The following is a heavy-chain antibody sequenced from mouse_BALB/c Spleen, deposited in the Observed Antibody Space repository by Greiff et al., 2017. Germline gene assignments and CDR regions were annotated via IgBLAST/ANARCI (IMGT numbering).Heavy chain of an antibody. D-gene: IGHD2-1*01. J-gene: IGHJ4*01. V-gene: IGHV1-4*02. CDR2: INPSSGYT. CDR1: GYTFTSYT. Sequence: QVQLKESAAELARPGASVKMSCKASGYTFTSYTMHRVKQRPGQGLEWIGYINPSSGYTEYNQKFKDKTTLTADKSSSTAYMQLSSLTSEDSAVYYCARYGNYGGYYAMDYWGQGTSVTVSS. CDR3: ARYGNYGGYYAMDY.